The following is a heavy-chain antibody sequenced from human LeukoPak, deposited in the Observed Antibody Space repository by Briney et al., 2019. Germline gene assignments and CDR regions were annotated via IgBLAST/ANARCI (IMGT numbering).Heavy chain of an antibody. Sequence: ASVKVTCKASGYTFTGYYMHWVRQAPGQGLEWMGWINPNSGGTNYAQKFQGRVTMTRDTSISTAYMEPSRLRSDDTAVYYCARDFTAATPVTTGYNWFDPWGQGTLVTVSS. D-gene: IGHD4-17*01. CDR2: INPNSGGT. J-gene: IGHJ5*02. CDR1: GYTFTGYY. CDR3: ARDFTAATPVTTGYNWFDP. V-gene: IGHV1-2*02.